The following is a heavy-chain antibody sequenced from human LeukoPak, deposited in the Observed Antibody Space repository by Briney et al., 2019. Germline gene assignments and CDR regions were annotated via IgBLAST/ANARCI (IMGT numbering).Heavy chain of an antibody. J-gene: IGHJ4*02. D-gene: IGHD6-19*01. CDR2: ISYDGSNK. CDR1: GFIFSNYG. CDR3: ATTLGSGWKFDY. Sequence: PGGSLRLSCAASGFIFSNYGIHWVRQAPGKGLEWVAVISYDGSNKYADSVKGRFTISRDSSKNTLFLQMNSLRPDDTAVYYCATTLGSGWKFDYWGQGTLVTVSS. V-gene: IGHV3-30*03.